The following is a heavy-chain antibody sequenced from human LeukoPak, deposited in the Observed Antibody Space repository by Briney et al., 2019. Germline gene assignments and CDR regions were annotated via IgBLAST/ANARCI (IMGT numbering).Heavy chain of an antibody. J-gene: IGHJ4*02. D-gene: IGHD2-2*01. CDR1: GYTFTGYY. V-gene: IGHV1-18*04. Sequence: GASVKVSCKASGYTFTGYYMHWVRQAPGQGLEWMGWISAYNGNTNYAQKLQGRVTMTTDTSTSTAYMELRSLRSDDTAVYYCARHCSSTSCYPRLPTGDYWGQGTLVTVSS. CDR3: ARHCSSTSCYPRLPTGDY. CDR2: ISAYNGNT.